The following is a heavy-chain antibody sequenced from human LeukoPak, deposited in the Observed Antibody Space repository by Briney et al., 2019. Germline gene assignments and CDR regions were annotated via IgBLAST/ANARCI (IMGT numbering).Heavy chain of an antibody. CDR3: ARRRVDNDFWSGYYYYGMEV. CDR1: GGSISSYY. D-gene: IGHD3-3*01. Sequence: SETLSLTCTVSGGSISSYYWSWIRQPPGKGLEWIGYIYYSGSTNYNPSLKSRVTISVDTSKNQFSLKLSSVPAADTAVYYCARRRVDNDFWSGYYYYGMEVWGQGTTVTVSS. V-gene: IGHV4-59*08. J-gene: IGHJ6*02. CDR2: IYYSGST.